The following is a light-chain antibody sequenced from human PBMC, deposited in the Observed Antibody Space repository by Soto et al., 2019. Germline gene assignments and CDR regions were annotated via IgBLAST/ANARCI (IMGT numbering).Light chain of an antibody. CDR2: DAS. J-gene: IGKJ2*03. V-gene: IGKV1-33*01. CDR3: QQYDNLPRYS. Sequence: DIQMTQSPSSLSASVGDRVTITCQASQDISNYLNWYQQKPGKAPKLLIYDASNLETGVPSRFSGSGSGTDFTVTISSLQPEDIATYYCQQYDNLPRYSFSQGTKLEIK. CDR1: QDISNY.